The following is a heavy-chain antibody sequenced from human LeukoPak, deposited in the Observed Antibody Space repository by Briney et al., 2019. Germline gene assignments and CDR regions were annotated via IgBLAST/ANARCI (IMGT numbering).Heavy chain of an antibody. CDR2: INSDGSST. CDR1: GFTFSSYW. Sequence: PAGGSLRLSCAASGFTFSSYWMHWVRQAPGKGLVWVSRINSDGSSTSYADSVKGRFTISRDNSKNTLYLQVNSLRAEDTAVYYCAKAVGSTLFDYWGQGTLVTVSS. J-gene: IGHJ4*02. V-gene: IGHV3-74*01. D-gene: IGHD1-26*01. CDR3: AKAVGSTLFDY.